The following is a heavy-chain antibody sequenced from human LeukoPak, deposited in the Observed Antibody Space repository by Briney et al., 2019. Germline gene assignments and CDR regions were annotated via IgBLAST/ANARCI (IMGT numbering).Heavy chain of an antibody. CDR1: GFTFSEYY. CDR3: ARGADKTLYYGYYYLDV. CDR2: ISSSGSTI. V-gene: IGHV3-11*04. D-gene: IGHD1-26*01. J-gene: IGHJ6*03. Sequence: NPGGSLRLSCAASGFTFSEYYMSWIRQAPGKGLEWVSYISSSGSTIYYTDSVKGRFTISRDNAKNSLYLQMNSLRAEDTAVYYCARGADKTLYYGYYYLDVWGEGGTVTVSS.